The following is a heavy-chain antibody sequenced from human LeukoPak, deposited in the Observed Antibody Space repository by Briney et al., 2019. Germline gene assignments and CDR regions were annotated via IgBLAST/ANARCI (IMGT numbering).Heavy chain of an antibody. Sequence: GGSLRLSCAASGFTFSSYAMSWVRQAPGKGLEWVSAISGSGGSTYYADSVKGRFTISRDNSKNTLYLQMHSLRAEDTAVYYCAKSGGSSGWLYWGQGTLVTVSS. CDR2: ISGSGGST. CDR1: GFTFSSYA. V-gene: IGHV3-23*01. CDR3: AKSGGSSGWLY. D-gene: IGHD6-19*01. J-gene: IGHJ4*02.